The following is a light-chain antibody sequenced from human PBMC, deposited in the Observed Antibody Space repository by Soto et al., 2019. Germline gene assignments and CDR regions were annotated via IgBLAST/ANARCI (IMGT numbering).Light chain of an antibody. CDR3: QQYNKWPLT. CDR2: GAS. Sequence: EVMLTQSPGTLSLSPGERATLSCRASQSVSSNLAWYQQKPGQAPRLLIYGASTRATGIPARFSGSGSGTEFTLTINSLQSEDFAVYYCQQYNKWPLTFGPGTKVDIK. J-gene: IGKJ3*01. V-gene: IGKV3-15*01. CDR1: QSVSSN.